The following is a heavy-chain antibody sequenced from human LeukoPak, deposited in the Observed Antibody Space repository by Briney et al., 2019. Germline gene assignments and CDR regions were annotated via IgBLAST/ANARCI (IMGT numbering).Heavy chain of an antibody. CDR2: VSNSGNT. Sequence: SETLSLTCSVSGGSIRNYYWTWIRQPPGKGLEWIGHVSNSGNTKYNPSLKSRVTISIDTSKKHFSQNLSSVSAADTAVYYCASRAFYDSSGLDFWGQGILVTVSS. D-gene: IGHD3-22*01. CDR3: ASRAFYDSSGLDF. J-gene: IGHJ4*02. V-gene: IGHV4-59*08. CDR1: GGSIRNYY.